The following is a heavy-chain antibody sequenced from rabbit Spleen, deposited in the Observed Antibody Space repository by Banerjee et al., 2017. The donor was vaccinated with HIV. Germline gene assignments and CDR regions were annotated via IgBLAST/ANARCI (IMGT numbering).Heavy chain of an antibody. CDR3: VRGASSSYCAL. CDR1: GFDLNTYG. Sequence: QLKESGGGLVQPGGSLKLSCKASGFDLNTYGLSWVRQAPGKGLEWIGYIDPVFGTTYYATWVNGRCTISRQNAQNTLYLQLNSLTAADTATYFCVRGASSSYCALWGPGTLVTVS. J-gene: IGHJ6*01. V-gene: IGHV1S7*01. CDR2: IDPVFGTT. D-gene: IGHD8-1*01.